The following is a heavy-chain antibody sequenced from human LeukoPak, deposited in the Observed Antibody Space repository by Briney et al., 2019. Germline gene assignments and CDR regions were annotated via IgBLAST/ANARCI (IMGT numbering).Heavy chain of an antibody. D-gene: IGHD3-10*01. CDR3: ASTRAVWFGDPGYYGMDV. V-gene: IGHV3-33*01. Sequence: GGSLRLSCAASGFTFSSYGMHWVRQAPGKGLEWVAVIWYDGSNKYYADSVKGRFTISRDNSKNTLYLQMNSLGAEDTAVYYCASTRAVWFGDPGYYGMDVWGKGTTVTVSS. CDR1: GFTFSSYG. J-gene: IGHJ6*04. CDR2: IWYDGSNK.